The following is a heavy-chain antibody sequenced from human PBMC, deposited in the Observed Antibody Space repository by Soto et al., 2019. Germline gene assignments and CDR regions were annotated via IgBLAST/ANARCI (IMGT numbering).Heavy chain of an antibody. J-gene: IGHJ3*02. CDR2: ISAYNGNT. D-gene: IGHD2-8*02. CDR1: GYTFTSYG. CDR3: AREAPSTGAFDI. Sequence: ASVKVSCKASGYTFTSYGISWVRQAPGQGLEWMGWISAYNGNTNYAQSFQGRVTMTRDTSTSTDQMELSSLTCEDTAVYFCAREAPSTGAFDIWGQGTMVTVSS. V-gene: IGHV1-18*01.